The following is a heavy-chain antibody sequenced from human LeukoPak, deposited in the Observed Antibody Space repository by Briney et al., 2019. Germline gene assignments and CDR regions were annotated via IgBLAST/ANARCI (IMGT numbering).Heavy chain of an antibody. Sequence: GGSLRLSCAASGFTFSSYWTSWARQAPGKGLEWVANIKQDGSEKYYVDSVKGRFTISRDNAKNSLYLQMNSLRAEDTAVYYCARELSSGTIDYWGQGTLVTVSS. CDR1: GFTFSSYW. D-gene: IGHD3-10*02. V-gene: IGHV3-7*01. J-gene: IGHJ4*02. CDR2: IKQDGSEK. CDR3: ARELSSGTIDY.